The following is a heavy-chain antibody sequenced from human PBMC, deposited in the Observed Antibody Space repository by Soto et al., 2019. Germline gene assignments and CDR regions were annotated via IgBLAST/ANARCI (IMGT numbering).Heavy chain of an antibody. Sequence: GASVKVSCKASGYTFSSYAISCVRQAPGQGLEWMGGIIPIFGTANYAQKFQGRVTITADESTSTAYMELSSLRSEDTAVYYCARGPSKVAGSYLDYWGQGTLVTVSS. CDR2: IIPIFGTA. D-gene: IGHD6-19*01. V-gene: IGHV1-69*13. CDR1: GYTFSSYA. CDR3: ARGPSKVAGSYLDY. J-gene: IGHJ4*02.